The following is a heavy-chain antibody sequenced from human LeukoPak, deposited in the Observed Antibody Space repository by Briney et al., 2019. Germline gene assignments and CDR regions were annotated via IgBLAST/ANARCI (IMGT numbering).Heavy chain of an antibody. V-gene: IGHV3-30*18. J-gene: IGHJ4*02. Sequence: GGSLRLSCAASGFTFSSHGMHWVRQAPGKGLEWVAVISYDGSNKYYADSVKGRFTISRDNSKNTLYLQMNSLRAEDTAVYYCAKGPRGYSGYDQNYFDYWGQGTLVTVSS. CDR1: GFTFSSHG. D-gene: IGHD5-12*01. CDR2: ISYDGSNK. CDR3: AKGPRGYSGYDQNYFDY.